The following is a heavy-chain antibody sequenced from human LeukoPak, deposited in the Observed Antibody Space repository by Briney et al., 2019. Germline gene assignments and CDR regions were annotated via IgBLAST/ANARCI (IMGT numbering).Heavy chain of an antibody. CDR3: ARGEYNYYDSSAYYYYSDC. D-gene: IGHD3-22*01. Sequence: GGSLRLSCAASGFTFDDYGMNWVRQAPGKGLEWVSGINWNGGSTGYADSVKGRFTISRDNAKNSLYLQMNSLSAKDTALYYCARGEYNYYDSSAYYYYSDCWGQGTLVTVSS. CDR2: INWNGGST. V-gene: IGHV3-20*04. CDR1: GFTFDDYG. J-gene: IGHJ4*02.